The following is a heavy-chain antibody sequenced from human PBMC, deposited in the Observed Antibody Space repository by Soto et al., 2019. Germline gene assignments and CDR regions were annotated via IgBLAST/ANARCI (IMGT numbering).Heavy chain of an antibody. Sequence: QVQLVQSGAEVKKPGASVKVSCKASGYTFTSYYMHWVRQAPGQGLEWMGIINPSGGSTSYAQKFQGRVTMTRDTSTSTVYMELSSLRSEDTAVYYCARYAEAVPAATSWFDPCGQGTLVTVSS. CDR2: INPSGGST. D-gene: IGHD2-2*01. J-gene: IGHJ5*02. CDR1: GYTFTSYY. CDR3: ARYAEAVPAATSWFDP. V-gene: IGHV1-46*01.